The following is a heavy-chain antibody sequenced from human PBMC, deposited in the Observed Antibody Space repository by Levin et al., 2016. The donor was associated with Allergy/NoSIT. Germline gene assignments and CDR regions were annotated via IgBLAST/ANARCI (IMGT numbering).Heavy chain of an antibody. D-gene: IGHD3-10*01. V-gene: IGHV3-30*18. J-gene: IGHJ6*03. CDR3: AKDGEEMAGNYYYYYYMDI. CDR2: ISYDGSNK. CDR1: GFTFSSYG. Sequence: GESLKISCAASGFTFSSYGMHWVRQAPGKGLEWVAIISYDGSNKYYTDSVKGRFTISRDNSKNTLYLQMNSLRAEDTAVYYCAKDGEEMAGNYYYYYYMDIWGKGTTVTVSS.